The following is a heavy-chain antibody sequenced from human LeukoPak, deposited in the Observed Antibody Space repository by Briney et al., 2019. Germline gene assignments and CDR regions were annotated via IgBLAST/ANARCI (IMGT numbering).Heavy chain of an antibody. D-gene: IGHD3-10*01. CDR3: AKSLWFGELFPHHYFDY. Sequence: PGGSLRLSCTASGLTFTKAWMTWVRQAPGEGLEWVGRIKSNTDGGTTDYAAPVKGRFTISRDDSKNTLYLQMNSLKTEDTAVYYCAKSLWFGELFPHHYFDYWGQGTLVTVSS. V-gene: IGHV3-15*01. CDR1: GLTFTKAW. J-gene: IGHJ4*02. CDR2: IKSNTDGGTT.